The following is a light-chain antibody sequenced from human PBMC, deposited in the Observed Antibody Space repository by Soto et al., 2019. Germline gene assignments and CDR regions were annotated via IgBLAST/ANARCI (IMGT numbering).Light chain of an antibody. Sequence: EVVSSHSLGTLTLYRGERATLSCRASQSVSSYLAWYQQKPGQAPRLLIYDASNRATGIPARFSGSGSGTDFTLTISSLEPEDFAVYYCQQRSNWPPTFGQGTKVDIK. CDR2: DAS. CDR3: QQRSNWPPT. J-gene: IGKJ1*01. CDR1: QSVSSY. V-gene: IGKV3-11*01.